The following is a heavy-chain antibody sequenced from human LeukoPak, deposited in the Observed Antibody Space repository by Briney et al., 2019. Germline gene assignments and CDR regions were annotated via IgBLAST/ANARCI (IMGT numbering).Heavy chain of an antibody. D-gene: IGHD5-18*01. CDR3: ARGTGEGYSYGRYFFDY. J-gene: IGHJ4*02. Sequence: AASVKVSCKASGYTFTGYYMHWVRQAPGQGLEWMGWINPNSGGTNYAQKFQGRVTMTRDTSISTAYMILSSLTSDDTAVFYCARGTGEGYSYGRYFFDYWGQGTLVTVSS. V-gene: IGHV1-2*02. CDR2: INPNSGGT. CDR1: GYTFTGYY.